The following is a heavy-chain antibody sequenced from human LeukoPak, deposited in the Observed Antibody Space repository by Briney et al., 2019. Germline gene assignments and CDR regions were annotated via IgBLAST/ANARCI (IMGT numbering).Heavy chain of an antibody. CDR3: ARVSGGGYYIDAFDI. CDR2: IYHSGST. V-gene: IGHV4-38-2*02. D-gene: IGHD3-22*01. J-gene: IGHJ3*02. CDR1: GYSISSGYY. Sequence: SETLSLTCTVSGYSISSGYYWGWIRQPPGKGLEWIGSIYHSGSTYYNPSLKSRVTISVDTSKNQFSLKLSSVTAADTAVYYCARVSGGGYYIDAFDIWGQGTMVTVSS.